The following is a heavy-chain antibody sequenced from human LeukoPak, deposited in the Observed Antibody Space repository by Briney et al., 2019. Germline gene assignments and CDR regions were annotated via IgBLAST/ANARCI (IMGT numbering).Heavy chain of an antibody. Sequence: SETLSLTCTVSGGSISSGDYYWSWIRQPPGKGLEWIGYIYYSGSTYYNPSLKSRDTISVDTSKKQFSLKLSSVAGAETAVHYCASFRGGLWGSGIYLFDYWGQGTLVTVSS. CDR2: IYYSGST. V-gene: IGHV4-30-4*01. CDR1: GGSISSGDYY. J-gene: IGHJ4*02. CDR3: ASFRGGLWGSGIYLFDY. D-gene: IGHD3-10*01.